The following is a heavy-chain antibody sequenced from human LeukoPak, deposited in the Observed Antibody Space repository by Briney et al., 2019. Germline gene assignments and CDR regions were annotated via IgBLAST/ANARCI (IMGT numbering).Heavy chain of an antibody. CDR2: TYYRSKWYN. V-gene: IGHV6-1*01. CDR1: GDSVSSNSAA. CDR3: ARSPIAARPYYYYYYMDV. D-gene: IGHD6-6*01. Sequence: KPSQTLSLTCAISGDSVSSNSAAWNWIRQSPSRGLEWLGRTYYRSKWYNDYAVSVKSRITINPDTSKNQFSLQLNSVTPEDTAVSYCARSPIAARPYYYYYYMDVWGKGTTVTVSS. J-gene: IGHJ6*03.